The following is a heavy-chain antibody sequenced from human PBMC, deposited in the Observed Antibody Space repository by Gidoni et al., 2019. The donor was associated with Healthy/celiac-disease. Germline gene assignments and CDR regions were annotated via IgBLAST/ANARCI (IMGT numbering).Heavy chain of an antibody. J-gene: IGHJ5*02. CDR3: ARDSGSAMVTA. CDR1: GYTFTSYA. CDR2: INAGNGNT. D-gene: IGHD5-18*01. Sequence: QVQLVQSGAEVKKPGASVQVSCKASGYTFTSYAMHWVRQAPGQRLEWMGWINAGNGNTKYSHKFQGRVTITRDTSASTAYMERSSLRSEETAVYYCARDSGSAMVTAWGQGTLVTVSS. V-gene: IGHV1-3*01.